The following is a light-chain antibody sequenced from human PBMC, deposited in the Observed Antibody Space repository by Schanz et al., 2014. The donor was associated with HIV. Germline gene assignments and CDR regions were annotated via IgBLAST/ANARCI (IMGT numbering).Light chain of an antibody. CDR3: SSYATTKDLL. Sequence: QSALTQPRSVSGSPGQSVAISCTGTSSDVGGYNYVSWYQQHPGKAPKLMIYDVTKRPSGVPDRFSGSKSGNTASLTISGLQDEDEADYYCSSYATTKDLLFGGGTKLTVL. V-gene: IGLV2-11*01. CDR1: SSDVGGYNY. CDR2: DVT. J-gene: IGLJ2*01.